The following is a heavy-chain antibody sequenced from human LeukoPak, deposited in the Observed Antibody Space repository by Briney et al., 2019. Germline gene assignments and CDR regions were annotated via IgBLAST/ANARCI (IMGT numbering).Heavy chain of an antibody. CDR1: GGSISTYY. D-gene: IGHD3-22*01. CDR3: ARGNSYHDSSDYFPWESFQH. V-gene: IGHV4-59*01. J-gene: IGHJ1*01. CDR2: IFYSGST. Sequence: PSETLSLTCTVSGGSISTYYWSWIRQPPGKGLEWIGYIFYSGSTNYNPSLKSRVTISVDTSKNQFSLNLSSVTAADTAVYYCARGNSYHDSSDYFPWESFQHWGQGTLVTVSS.